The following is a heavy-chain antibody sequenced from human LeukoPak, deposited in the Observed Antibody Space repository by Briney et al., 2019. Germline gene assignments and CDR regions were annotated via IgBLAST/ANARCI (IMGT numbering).Heavy chain of an antibody. J-gene: IGHJ4*02. V-gene: IGHV1-46*01. CDR2: INPSGGST. CDR3: ARDRVLQRWAGPLTAFDY. CDR1: GYTFTSYY. D-gene: IGHD1-20*01. Sequence: GASVKVSCKASGYTFTSYYMHWVRQAPGQGLEWMGIINPSGGSTSYAQKFQGRVTMTRDTSTSTVYMELSSLRSEDTAVYYCARDRVLQRWAGPLTAFDYWGQGTLVTVSS.